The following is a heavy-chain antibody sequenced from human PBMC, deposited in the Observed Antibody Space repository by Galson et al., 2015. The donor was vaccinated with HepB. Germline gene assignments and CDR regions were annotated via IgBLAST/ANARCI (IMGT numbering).Heavy chain of an antibody. D-gene: IGHD2-21*02. Sequence: SETLSLTCTVSGGSISSYYWSWIRQPPGKGLEWIGYIYYSGSTNYNPSLKSRVTISVDTSKNQFSLKLSSVTAADTAVYYCARHGDSVEVDYWGQGTLVTVSS. CDR1: GGSISSYY. J-gene: IGHJ4*02. V-gene: IGHV4-59*08. CDR2: IYYSGST. CDR3: ARHGDSVEVDY.